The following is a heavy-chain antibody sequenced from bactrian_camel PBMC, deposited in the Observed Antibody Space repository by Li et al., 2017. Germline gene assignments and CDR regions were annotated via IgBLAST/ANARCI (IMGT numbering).Heavy chain of an antibody. CDR1: GYTYSSNC. D-gene: IGHD6*01. J-gene: IGHJ4*01. CDR2: IDSGGRT. V-gene: IGHV3S53*01. Sequence: HVQLVESGGGSVQAGGSLRLSCAASGYTYSSNCMGWFRQAPGKGREGVAAIDSGGRTKYAGSVKGRFTISKDNAKNTLYLQMNSLKPEDTAMYYCKVDVERPPTFPFKCPPTRSGQGTQVTVS.